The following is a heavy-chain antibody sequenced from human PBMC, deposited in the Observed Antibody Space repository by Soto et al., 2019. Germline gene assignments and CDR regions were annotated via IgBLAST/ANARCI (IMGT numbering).Heavy chain of an antibody. CDR3: ARDGYSSSWYLINWFDP. Sequence: GGSLRLSCAASGFTFSSYGMHWVRQAPGKWLEWVAVIWYDGSNKYYADSVKGRFTISRDNSKNTLYLQMNSLRAEDTAVYYCARDGYSSSWYLINWFDPWGQGXLVTVSS. V-gene: IGHV3-33*01. D-gene: IGHD6-13*01. CDR1: GFTFSSYG. CDR2: IWYDGSNK. J-gene: IGHJ5*02.